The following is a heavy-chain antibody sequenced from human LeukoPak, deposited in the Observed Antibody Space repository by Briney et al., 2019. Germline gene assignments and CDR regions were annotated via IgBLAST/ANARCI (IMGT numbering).Heavy chain of an antibody. CDR2: INHSGRT. D-gene: IGHD2/OR15-2a*01. CDR3: ARDPCSTINCPLRF. J-gene: IGHJ4*02. Sequence: SETLSLTCAVYGGSLSGSYCTWIRQSPEKRLEWIGEINHSGRTNYNPSLESRATISVDTSSNQFSLKLRSVTAADTAVYYCARDPCSTINCPLRFWGQGTLVTVFS. CDR1: GGSLSGSY. V-gene: IGHV4-34*01.